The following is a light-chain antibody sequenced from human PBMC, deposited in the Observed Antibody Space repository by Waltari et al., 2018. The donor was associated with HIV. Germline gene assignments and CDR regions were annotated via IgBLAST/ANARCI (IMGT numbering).Light chain of an antibody. CDR3: ESYTSTSVWV. J-gene: IGLJ3*02. CDR2: DVS. Sequence: QSALTQPASVSGSPGKSITISCTGSSSDVGGYNYVSWYQQHPGKAPRLMIYDVSTRPSGVYDRFSGSKSGDTASLTISGLQAEDAAAYYCESYTSTSVWVFGGGTRLTVL. V-gene: IGLV2-14*03. CDR1: SSDVGGYNY.